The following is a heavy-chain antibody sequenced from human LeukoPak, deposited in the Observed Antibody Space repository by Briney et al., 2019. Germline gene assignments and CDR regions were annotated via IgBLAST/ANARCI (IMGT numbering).Heavy chain of an antibody. CDR2: IYYSGST. CDR3: ARDPMATINYYYYGMDV. V-gene: IGHV4-39*07. Sequence: PSETLSLTCTVSGGSISSSSYYWGWLRQPPGKGLEWIGSIYYSGSTYYNPSLKSRVTISVDTSKNQFSLKLSSVTAADTAVYYCARDPMATINYYYYGMDVWGQGTTVTVSS. J-gene: IGHJ6*02. CDR1: GGSISSSSYY. D-gene: IGHD5-24*01.